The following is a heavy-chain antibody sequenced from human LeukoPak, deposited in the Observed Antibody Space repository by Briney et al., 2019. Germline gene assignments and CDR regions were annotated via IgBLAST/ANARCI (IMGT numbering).Heavy chain of an antibody. Sequence: GGSLRLSCAASGFTFSSYGMHWVRQAPGRGLEWVAFIRYDGTNKYYADSVKGRFTISRDNSKNTLYLQMNSLRAEDTAVYYCAKDKSVNYYDSRTFDYWGQGTLVTVSS. CDR3: AKDKSVNYYDSRTFDY. CDR2: IRYDGTNK. V-gene: IGHV3-30*02. J-gene: IGHJ4*02. CDR1: GFTFSSYG. D-gene: IGHD3-22*01.